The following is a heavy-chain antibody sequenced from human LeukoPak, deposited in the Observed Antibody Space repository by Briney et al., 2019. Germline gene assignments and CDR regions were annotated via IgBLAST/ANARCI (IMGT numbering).Heavy chain of an antibody. Sequence: PGGSLRLSCAASGFTFSSYAMSWVRQAPGKGLEWVSAISGSGGSTYYADSVKGRFTISRDNSKNTLYLQMNSLRAEDTAVYYCARDGSSWNSYYFDYWGQGTLVTVSS. CDR2: ISGSGGST. D-gene: IGHD6-13*01. CDR3: ARDGSSWNSYYFDY. J-gene: IGHJ4*02. CDR1: GFTFSSYA. V-gene: IGHV3-23*01.